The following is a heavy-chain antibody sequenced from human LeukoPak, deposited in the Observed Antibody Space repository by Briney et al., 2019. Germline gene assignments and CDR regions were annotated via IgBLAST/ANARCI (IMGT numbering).Heavy chain of an antibody. J-gene: IGHJ4*02. CDR1: GFSFGTYS. D-gene: IGHD3-22*01. Sequence: PGGSLRLSCAGSGFSFGTYSMNWVRQAPGKGLEWVSSISSSSSYIYYADSVKGRFTISRDNAKNSLYLQMKSLRAEDTAVYYCASTYYYDSSGYYPPEDYWGQGTLVTVSS. CDR2: ISSSSSYI. V-gene: IGHV3-21*01. CDR3: ASTYYYDSSGYYPPEDY.